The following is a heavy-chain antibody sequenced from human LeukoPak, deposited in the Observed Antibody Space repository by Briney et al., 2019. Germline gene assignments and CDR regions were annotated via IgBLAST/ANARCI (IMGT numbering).Heavy chain of an antibody. D-gene: IGHD3-22*01. CDR3: ARRLTYYYDIGY. CDR2: ISSGSSYI. Sequence: GGSLRLSCAASGFTFSSYSMNWVRQAPGKGLEWVSSISSGSSYIYYADSVKGRFTISRDNAKNSLYLQMNSLRAEDTAVYYCARRLTYYYDIGYWGQGTLVTVSS. V-gene: IGHV3-21*01. J-gene: IGHJ4*02. CDR1: GFTFSSYS.